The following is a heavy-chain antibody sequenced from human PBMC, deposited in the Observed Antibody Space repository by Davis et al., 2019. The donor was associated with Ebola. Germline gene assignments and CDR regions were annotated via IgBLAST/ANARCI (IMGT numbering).Heavy chain of an antibody. CDR2: IIPILGIA. J-gene: IGHJ3*02. V-gene: IGHV1-69*04. CDR1: GGTFSSYA. CDR3: ARVVTVGIDAFDI. D-gene: IGHD4-23*01. Sequence: AASVKVSCKASGGTFSSYAISWVRQAPGQGLEWMGRIIPILGIANYAQKFQGRVTMTTDTSTSTAYMELRSLRSDDTAVYYCARVVTVGIDAFDIWGQGTMVTVSS.